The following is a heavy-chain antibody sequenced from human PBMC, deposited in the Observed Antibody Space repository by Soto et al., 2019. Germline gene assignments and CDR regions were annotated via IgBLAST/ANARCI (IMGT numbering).Heavy chain of an antibody. CDR1: GFTFSSYS. Sequence: EVQLVESGGGLVQPGGSLRLSCAASGFTFSSYSMNWVRQAPGKGLEWVSYISSSSSTIYYADSVKGRFTISRDNAKNSLYLQMNSLRAEDTAVYYCARVPFVGVIIPYYFDYWGQGTLVTVSS. D-gene: IGHD3-16*02. CDR2: ISSSSSTI. V-gene: IGHV3-48*01. J-gene: IGHJ4*02. CDR3: ARVPFVGVIIPYYFDY.